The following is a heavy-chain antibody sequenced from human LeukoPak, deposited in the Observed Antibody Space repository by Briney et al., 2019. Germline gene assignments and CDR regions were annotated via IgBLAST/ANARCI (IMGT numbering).Heavy chain of an antibody. CDR3: AKGPYYYDSSGYSY. CDR2: IYSGNT. V-gene: IGHV3-53*01. J-gene: IGHJ4*02. Sequence: GGSLRLSCTVSGFTLSSNSMSWVRQAPGKGLEWVSFIYSGNTHYSDSVKGRFTISRDNSKNTLYLQMNSLRAEDTAVYYCAKGPYYYDSSGYSYWGQGTLVTVSS. CDR1: GFTLSSNS. D-gene: IGHD3-22*01.